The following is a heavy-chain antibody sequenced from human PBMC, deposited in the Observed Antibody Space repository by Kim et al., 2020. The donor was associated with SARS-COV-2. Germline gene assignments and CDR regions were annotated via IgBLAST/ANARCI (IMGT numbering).Heavy chain of an antibody. CDR2: ISVYNGNT. CDR3: ARDPSGSYSGLGFDY. V-gene: IGHV1-18*04. D-gene: IGHD3-10*01. J-gene: IGHJ4*02. Sequence: ASVKVSCKASGYTFTSYGISWVRQAPGQGLEWMGWISVYNGNTKYAQKLQGRVTMTTDTSTSTAYMELRSLRSDDTAVYYCARDPSGSYSGLGFDYWGQGTLVTVSS. CDR1: GYTFTSYG.